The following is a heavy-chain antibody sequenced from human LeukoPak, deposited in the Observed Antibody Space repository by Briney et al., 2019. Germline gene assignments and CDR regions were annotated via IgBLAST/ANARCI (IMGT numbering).Heavy chain of an antibody. CDR1: GFTFSDYY. D-gene: IGHD5-18*01. CDR3: ARVFLFEGYSYGARKYYSDY. Sequence: TGGSLRLSCAASGFTFSDYYMSWIRQAPGKGLEWVSYISSRSSNTNYADSVKGRFTISRDNGKNSLYLQMNSLGAEDTAVYYCARVFLFEGYSYGARKYYSDYWGQGTLVTVSS. J-gene: IGHJ4*02. V-gene: IGHV3-11*05. CDR2: ISSRSSNT.